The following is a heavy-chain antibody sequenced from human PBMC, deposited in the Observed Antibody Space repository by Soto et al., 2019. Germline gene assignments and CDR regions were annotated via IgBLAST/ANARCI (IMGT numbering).Heavy chain of an antibody. CDR3: ARDKITGLFDY. CDR2: INHSGST. J-gene: IGHJ4*02. CDR1: GGSFSGYY. D-gene: IGHD2-8*02. Sequence: SETLSLTCAVYGGSFSGYYWTWIRQPPGTGLEWIGEINHSGSTNYNPSIKSRVTISVDTSKNQFSLKLTSVTAADTAVYYCARDKITGLFDYWGQGTLVTRLL. V-gene: IGHV4-34*01.